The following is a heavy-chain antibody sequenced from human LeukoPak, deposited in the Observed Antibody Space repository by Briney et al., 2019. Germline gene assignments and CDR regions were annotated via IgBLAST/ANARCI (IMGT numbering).Heavy chain of an antibody. D-gene: IGHD3-10*01. CDR1: GFTFSSYG. J-gene: IGHJ4*02. Sequence: GGSLRLSCAASGFTFSSYGMSWVRQAPGKGLEWVSTISGSGSSTYFADSVKGRFSISRDNSKNTLYLQMNSLRADDTAVYYCARGGVPGGFDYWGQGALVTVSS. CDR3: ARGGVPGGFDY. V-gene: IGHV3-23*01. CDR2: ISGSGSST.